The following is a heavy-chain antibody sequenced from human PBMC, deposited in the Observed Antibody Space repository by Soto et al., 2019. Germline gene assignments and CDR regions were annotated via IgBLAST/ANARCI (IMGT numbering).Heavy chain of an antibody. D-gene: IGHD2-8*01. Sequence: QVQLVESGGGVVQPGRSLRLSCEASGFAFSRYAMHWVRQAPGKGLEWVAIIWSDGSDNYYTDSVKGRFTISRDNSMNTGFLQMDSLRAEDTAVYYCARDRGYCTHGICYTLDYWGQGTLVTVSS. CDR3: ARDRGYCTHGICYTLDY. CDR2: IWSDGSDN. CDR1: GFAFSRYA. J-gene: IGHJ4*02. V-gene: IGHV3-33*01.